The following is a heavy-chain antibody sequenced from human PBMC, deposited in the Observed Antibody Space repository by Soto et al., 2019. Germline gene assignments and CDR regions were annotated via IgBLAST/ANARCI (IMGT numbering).Heavy chain of an antibody. D-gene: IGHD5-12*01. J-gene: IGHJ5*02. Sequence: GASVKVPCKASGYTFTSYAMHWVRQAPGQRLEWMGWINAGNGNTKYSQKFQGRVTITRDTSASTAYMELSSLRSEDTAVYYCARERDGYNYWFEPWGQGTLVTVSS. CDR2: INAGNGNT. CDR3: ARERDGYNYWFEP. V-gene: IGHV1-3*01. CDR1: GYTFTSYA.